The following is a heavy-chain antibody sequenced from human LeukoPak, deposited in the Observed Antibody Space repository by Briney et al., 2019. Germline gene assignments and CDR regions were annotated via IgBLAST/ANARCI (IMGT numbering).Heavy chain of an antibody. J-gene: IGHJ4*02. CDR2: ISSSSSTI. V-gene: IGHV3-48*02. D-gene: IGHD5-12*01. CDR3: ARPYSGYDYYFDY. CDR1: GFTFSTYS. Sequence: GGSLRLSCAASGFTFSTYSMNWVRQAPGKGLEWVSYISSSSSTIYYADSVKGRFTISRDNAKNSLYLQMSSLRDEDTAVYYCARPYSGYDYYFDYWGQGTLVTVSS.